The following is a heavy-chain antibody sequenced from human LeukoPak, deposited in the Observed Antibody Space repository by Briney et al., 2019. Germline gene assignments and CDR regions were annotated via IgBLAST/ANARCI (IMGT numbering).Heavy chain of an antibody. CDR2: ISYDGSNK. V-gene: IGHV3-30*18. J-gene: IGHJ4*02. CDR1: GFTFSSYG. Sequence: GGSLRLSCAASGFTFSSYGMHWVRQAPGKGLEWVAVISYDGSNKYYADSVKGRFTISRDNSKNTLYLQMNSLRAEDTAVYYCAQSKDVLLWFGELDYWGQGTLVTVSS. D-gene: IGHD3-10*01. CDR3: AQSKDVLLWFGELDY.